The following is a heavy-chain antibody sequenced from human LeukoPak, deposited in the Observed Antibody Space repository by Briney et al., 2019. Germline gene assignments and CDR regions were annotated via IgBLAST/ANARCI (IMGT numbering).Heavy chain of an antibody. CDR1: GFPFSSYE. D-gene: IGHD3-3*01. J-gene: IGHJ4*02. Sequence: PGGSLRLSCEGSGFPFSSYEMNWLRQAPGKGLEWVSHIDSGGITIYYADSVKGRFTISRDNAKNSLYLQMNSLRAEDTAVYWCARDYIAYDPLDYWGQGTLVTVSS. CDR3: ARDYIAYDPLDY. CDR2: IDSGGITI. V-gene: IGHV3-48*03.